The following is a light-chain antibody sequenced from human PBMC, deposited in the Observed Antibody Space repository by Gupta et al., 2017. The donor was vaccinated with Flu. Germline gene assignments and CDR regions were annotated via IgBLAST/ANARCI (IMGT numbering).Light chain of an antibody. J-gene: IGKJ2*01. Sequence: GDRVTITCRASQSISTWVGWHQQKPGKAPKVLIYKASSLQRGVPSRFSGSGSGTEFTRSISSLQPDDFATYYCQQYNSYPYTFGQGTKVEI. CDR1: QSISTW. CDR3: QQYNSYPYT. CDR2: KAS. V-gene: IGKV1-5*03.